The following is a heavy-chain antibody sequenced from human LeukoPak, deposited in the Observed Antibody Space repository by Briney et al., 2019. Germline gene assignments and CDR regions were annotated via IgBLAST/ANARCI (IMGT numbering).Heavy chain of an antibody. CDR2: ISFDGSNK. CDR1: GFTFSSFA. CDR3: ARGVVVVPAATSWGDFDY. D-gene: IGHD2-2*01. J-gene: IGHJ4*02. Sequence: PGGSLRLSCAASGFTFSSFAMHWVRQAPGKGLEWVAVISFDGSNKYYADSVKGRFTISRDNSKNTLYLQMNSLRAEDTAVYYCARGVVVVPAATSWGDFDYWGQGTLVTVSS. V-gene: IGHV3-30-3*01.